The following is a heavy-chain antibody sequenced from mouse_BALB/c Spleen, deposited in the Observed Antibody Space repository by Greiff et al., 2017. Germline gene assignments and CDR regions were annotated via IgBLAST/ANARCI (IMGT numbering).Heavy chain of an antibody. CDR2: IFPGDGST. J-gene: IGHJ3*01. V-gene: IGHV1-85*01. D-gene: IGHD2-1*01. CDR1: GYTFTSYD. CDR3: APYGSFAY. Sequence: QVQLQQSGAELVKPGASVKLSCKASGYTFTSYDINWVRQRPEQGLEWIGWIFPGDGSTKYNEKFKGKATITADTSSNTAYLQLSSLTSEDTAVYYCAPYGSFAYWGQGTLVTVSA.